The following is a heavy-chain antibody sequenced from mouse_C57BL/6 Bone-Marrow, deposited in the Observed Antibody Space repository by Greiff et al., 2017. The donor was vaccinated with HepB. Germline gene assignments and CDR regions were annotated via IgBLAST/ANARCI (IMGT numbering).Heavy chain of an antibody. CDR2: IDPSDSYT. V-gene: IGHV1-69*01. J-gene: IGHJ2*01. D-gene: IGHD1-1*01. CDR1: GYTFTSYW. CDR3: ARGGIDYGRFDY. Sequence: QVQLQQPGAELVMPGASVKLSCKASGYTFTSYWMHWVKQRPGQGLEWIGEIDPSDSYTNYNQKFKGKSTLTVDKSSSTAYMQLSSLTSEDSAVYYCARGGIDYGRFDYWGQGTTLTVAS.